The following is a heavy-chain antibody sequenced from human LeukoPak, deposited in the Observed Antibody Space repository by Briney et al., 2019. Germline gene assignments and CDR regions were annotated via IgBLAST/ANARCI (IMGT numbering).Heavy chain of an antibody. J-gene: IGHJ4*02. D-gene: IGHD2-8*01. CDR2: INHSGST. CDR1: GGSFSGYY. V-gene: IGHV4-34*01. CDR3: ARDLGYCTNGACHTRFDY. Sequence: SETLSLTCAVYGGSFSGYYWSWIRQPPGKGLEWIGEINHSGSTNYNPSLKSRVTISVDTSKNQFSLKLSSVTAADTAVYYCARDLGYCTNGACHTRFDYWGQGTLVTVSS.